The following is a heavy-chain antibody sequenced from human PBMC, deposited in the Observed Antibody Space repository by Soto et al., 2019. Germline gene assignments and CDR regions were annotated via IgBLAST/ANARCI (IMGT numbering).Heavy chain of an antibody. CDR3: ARSSSSSGWYDAFDY. Sequence: GGSLRLSCAASGFTFSSYSMNWVRQAPGKGLEWVSSISSSSSYIYYADSVKGRFTISRDNAKNSLYLQMNSLRAEDTAVYYCARSSSSSGWYDAFDYWGQGTLVTVSS. CDR1: GFTFSSYS. CDR2: ISSSSSYI. V-gene: IGHV3-21*01. J-gene: IGHJ4*02. D-gene: IGHD6-19*01.